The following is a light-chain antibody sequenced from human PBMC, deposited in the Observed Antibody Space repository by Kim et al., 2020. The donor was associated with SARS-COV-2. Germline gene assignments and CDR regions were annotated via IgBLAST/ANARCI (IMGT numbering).Light chain of an antibody. Sequence: ASIGDTVTMTCRASQTIGKSVKWYQQKPGRAPNIVIFDASSMETGVPSRFSGSVSGVDFTLTISSLQPDDLGTYYCQQSFTTPLTFGQGTRLEIK. CDR3: QQSFTTPLT. V-gene: IGKV1-39*01. CDR1: QTIGKS. CDR2: DAS. J-gene: IGKJ5*01.